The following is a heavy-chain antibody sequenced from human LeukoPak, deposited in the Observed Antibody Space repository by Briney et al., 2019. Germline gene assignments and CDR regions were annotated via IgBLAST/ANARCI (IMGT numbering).Heavy chain of an antibody. Sequence: SETLSLTCAVSGGSISSYYWSWIRQPPGKGLEWIGYIYYSGSTNYNPSLKSRVTMSVDTSKKQFSLKVNSVTAAETAVYYCARFRAAAAPYDAFDMWGQGTMVTVSS. V-gene: IGHV4-59*01. D-gene: IGHD6-13*01. CDR2: IYYSGST. J-gene: IGHJ3*02. CDR1: GGSISSYY. CDR3: ARFRAAAAPYDAFDM.